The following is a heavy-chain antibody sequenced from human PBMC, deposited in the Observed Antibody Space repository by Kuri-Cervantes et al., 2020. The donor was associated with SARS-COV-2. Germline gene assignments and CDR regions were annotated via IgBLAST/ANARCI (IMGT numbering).Heavy chain of an antibody. D-gene: IGHD2-2*02. V-gene: IGHV3-33*06. CDR2: IWYDGSNK. J-gene: IGHJ5*02. CDR1: GFTFSSYG. CDR3: AKSPRAIVVVPAAIS. Sequence: GESLKISCAASGFTFSSYGMHWVRQAPGKGLEWVAVIWYDGSNKYYADSVKGRFTISRDNSKNTLYLQMNSLRAEDTAVYYCAKSPRAIVVVPAAISWGQGTLVTVSS.